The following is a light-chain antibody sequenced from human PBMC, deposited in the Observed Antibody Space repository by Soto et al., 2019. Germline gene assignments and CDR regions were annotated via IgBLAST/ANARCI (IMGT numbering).Light chain of an antibody. CDR2: DAS. J-gene: IGKJ5*01. CDR3: QQRSIWPPIS. Sequence: EIVLTQSPATLSLSPGEGETIYCRASQSVTSYLAWYQQKPGQAPRLLIYDASHRATGVPARFSGSGSGTDFTLTISSLEPEDFAVYYCQQRSIWPPISFGQGTRLEIK. V-gene: IGKV3-11*01. CDR1: QSVTSY.